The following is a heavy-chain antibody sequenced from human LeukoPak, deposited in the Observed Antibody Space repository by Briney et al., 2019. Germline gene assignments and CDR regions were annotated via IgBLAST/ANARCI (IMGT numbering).Heavy chain of an antibody. Sequence: ASVKVSCKASGYTFTSYDINWVRQATGQGLGWMGWMNPNSGNTGYAQKFQGRVTMTRNTSISTAYMELSSLRSEDTAVYYCARQAGCSSTSCPHYYYYYMDVWGKGTTVTISS. J-gene: IGHJ6*03. D-gene: IGHD2-2*01. CDR2: MNPNSGNT. CDR1: GYTFTSYD. V-gene: IGHV1-8*01. CDR3: ARQAGCSSTSCPHYYYYYMDV.